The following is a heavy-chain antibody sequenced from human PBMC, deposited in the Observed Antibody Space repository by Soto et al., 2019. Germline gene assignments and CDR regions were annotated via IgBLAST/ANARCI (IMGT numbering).Heavy chain of an antibody. J-gene: IGHJ4*02. V-gene: IGHV4-34*01. CDR1: GGSFSGYY. Sequence: QVQLQQWGAGLLKPSETLSLTCAVYGGSFSGYYWSWIRQPPGKGLEWIGEINHSGSTNYNPSLKSRVTISVDTSKNQFSLKLSSVTAADTAVYYCARRVVITHLIDYWGQGTLVTVSS. CDR2: INHSGST. D-gene: IGHD3-22*01. CDR3: ARRVVITHLIDY.